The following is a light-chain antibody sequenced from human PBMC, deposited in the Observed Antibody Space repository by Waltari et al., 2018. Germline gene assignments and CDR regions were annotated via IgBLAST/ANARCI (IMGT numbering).Light chain of an antibody. CDR2: GAS. CDR1: QSVSSSY. Sequence: VLTQSPGTLSLSPGERATLSCRASQSVSSSYLAWYQQKPGQAPRLLIYGASSRATGIPDRFSGSGSGTDFTLTISRLEPEDFAVYYCQQYGSSPPMYTFGQGTKLEI. V-gene: IGKV3-20*01. J-gene: IGKJ2*01. CDR3: QQYGSSPPMYT.